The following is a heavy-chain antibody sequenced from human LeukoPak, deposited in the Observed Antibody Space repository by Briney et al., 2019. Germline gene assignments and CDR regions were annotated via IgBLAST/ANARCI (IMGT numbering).Heavy chain of an antibody. V-gene: IGHV4-34*01. CDR2: IDHSGST. CDR3: ASGPRDWFDP. CDR1: GGSFSGYY. Sequence: SETLSLTCAVYGGSFSGYYWSWIRQPPGKGLEWIGEIDHSGSTNYNPSLKGRVTISVDTSKNQFSPKLSSVTAADTAVYYCASGPRDWFDPWGQGTLVTVSS. J-gene: IGHJ5*02.